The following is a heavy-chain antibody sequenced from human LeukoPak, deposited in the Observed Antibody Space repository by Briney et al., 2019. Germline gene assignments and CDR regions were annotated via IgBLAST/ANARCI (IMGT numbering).Heavy chain of an antibody. CDR1: GGSISSYY. J-gene: IGHJ4*02. V-gene: IGHV4-59*08. Sequence: PSETLSLTCTVSGGSISSYYWSWIRQPPGKGLEWIGYIYYSGSTNYNPSLKSRVTISVDTSKNQFSLKLSSVTAADTAVYYCARHRTETIMVRGVIKAGFDFWGQGTLVTVSS. CDR2: IYYSGST. D-gene: IGHD3-10*01. CDR3: ARHRTETIMVRGVIKAGFDF.